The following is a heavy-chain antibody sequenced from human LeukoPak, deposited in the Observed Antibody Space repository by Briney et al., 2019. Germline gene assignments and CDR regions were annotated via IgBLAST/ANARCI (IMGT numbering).Heavy chain of an antibody. D-gene: IGHD6-19*01. CDR3: ARRVAVARRDAFDI. J-gene: IGHJ3*02. CDR1: GYTLTSYG. V-gene: IGHV1-18*01. CDR2: ISSYNGNT. Sequence: ASVKVSCKASGYTLTSYGISWVRQAPGQGLEWMGWISSYNGNTNYAQKLQGRVTMSTDTSMGTAYMELRSLRSDDTAVYYCARRVAVARRDAFDIWGQGTMVTVSS.